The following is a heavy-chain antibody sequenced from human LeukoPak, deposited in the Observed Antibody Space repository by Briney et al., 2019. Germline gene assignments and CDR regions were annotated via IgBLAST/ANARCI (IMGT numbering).Heavy chain of an antibody. CDR3: IGWRYYGSGSPFDY. V-gene: IGHV4-30-4*08. CDR1: GGSISSGDYY. D-gene: IGHD3-10*01. CDR2: IYYSGST. J-gene: IGHJ4*02. Sequence: SQTLSLTCTVSGGSISSGDYYWSWIRQPPGKGLEWIGYIYYSGSTYYNPSLKSRVTISVDTSKNQFSLKLSSVTAADTAVYYCIGWRYYGSGSPFDYWGQGTLVTVSS.